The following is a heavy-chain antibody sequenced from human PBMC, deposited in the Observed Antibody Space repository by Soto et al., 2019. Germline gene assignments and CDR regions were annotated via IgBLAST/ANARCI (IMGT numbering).Heavy chain of an antibody. D-gene: IGHD1-26*01. CDR2: IYPGDSET. J-gene: IGHJ4*02. CDR3: ARLFRPSGLRQAVGY. Sequence: GASLKISCKGSGYSFTSYWIGWVRQMPGKGLEWMGIIYPGDSETRYSPSFQGQVTISADKSISTAYLQWSSLKASDTAMYYCARLFRPSGLRQAVGYWGQGTLVTVSS. V-gene: IGHV5-51*01. CDR1: GYSFTSYW.